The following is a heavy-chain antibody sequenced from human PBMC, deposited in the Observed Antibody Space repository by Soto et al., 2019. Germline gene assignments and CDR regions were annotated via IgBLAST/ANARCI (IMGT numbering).Heavy chain of an antibody. V-gene: IGHV3-74*01. CDR1: GFIFSSDW. CDR3: LRDRPANHHYFDH. Sequence: EVQLVESGGGLAQPGGSLRLSCAASGFIFSSDWMHWVRQAPGKGLVWVSRIDNDGSGTDYADSVKGRFTISRDKAKNLLYLQMNSLRAEDTAVYYCLRDRPANHHYFDHWGQGNMVTVSS. J-gene: IGHJ4*02. D-gene: IGHD6-6*01. CDR2: IDNDGSGT.